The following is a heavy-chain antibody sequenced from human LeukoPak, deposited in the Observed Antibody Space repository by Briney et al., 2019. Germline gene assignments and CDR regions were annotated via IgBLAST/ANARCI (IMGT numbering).Heavy chain of an antibody. CDR1: GYSFTSYW. J-gene: IGHJ4*02. D-gene: IGHD2-15*01. CDR2: IYPGDSDT. CDR3: ARHEDCSGGSCHSAFDY. Sequence: GESLKISCKGSGYSFTSYWIGWVRQMPGKGLEWMGIIYPGDSDTRYSPSFQGQVTISADKSISTAYLQWSSLKASDTAMYYCARHEDCSGGSCHSAFDYWGQGTLVTVSS. V-gene: IGHV5-51*01.